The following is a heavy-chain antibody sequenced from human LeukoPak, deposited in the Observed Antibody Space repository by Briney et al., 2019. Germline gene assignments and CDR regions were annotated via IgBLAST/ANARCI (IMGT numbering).Heavy chain of an antibody. CDR1: GGTFSSYA. CDR2: IITIFGTA. J-gene: IGHJ4*02. V-gene: IGHV1-69*05. D-gene: IGHD6-13*01. CDR3: ARGRPIAAAGTD. Sequence: SVKVSCKASGGTFSSYAISWVRQAPGQGLEWMGGIITIFGTANYAQKFQGRVTITTDESTSTAYMELSSLRSEDTAVYYCARGRPIAAAGTDWGQGTLVTVSS.